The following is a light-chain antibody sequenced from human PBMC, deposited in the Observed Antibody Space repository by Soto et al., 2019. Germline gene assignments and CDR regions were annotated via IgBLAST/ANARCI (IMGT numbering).Light chain of an antibody. CDR3: QQYNSNPCT. J-gene: IGKJ2*02. CDR1: QSISGW. V-gene: IGKV1-5*03. CDR2: KAS. Sequence: DIQMTQSPSTLSASVGDRVTITCRASQSISGWLAWYQQKPGKAPKLLIHKASKLEDGVPSRFSGSGSGTEFTLTISSLQPDDFATYYCQQYNSNPCTFGQGTKLEIE.